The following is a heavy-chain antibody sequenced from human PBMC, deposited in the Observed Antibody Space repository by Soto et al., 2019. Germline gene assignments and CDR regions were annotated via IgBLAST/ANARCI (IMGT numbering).Heavy chain of an antibody. CDR3: ARDFSLQGEYNWNYDDYYYYGMDV. D-gene: IGHD1-7*01. CDR2: IYYSGST. Sequence: SETLSLTCTVSGGSISSYYWSWIRQPPGKGLEWIGYIYYSGSTNYNPSLKGRVTISVDTSKNQFSLKLSSVTAADTAVYYCARDFSLQGEYNWNYDDYYYYGMDVWGQGTTVTVSS. J-gene: IGHJ6*02. CDR1: GGSISSYY. V-gene: IGHV4-59*01.